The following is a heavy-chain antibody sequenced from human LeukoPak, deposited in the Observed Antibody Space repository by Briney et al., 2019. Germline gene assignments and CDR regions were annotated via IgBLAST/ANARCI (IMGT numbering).Heavy chain of an antibody. CDR3: ARAGSYDFWSGYDFIVDY. Sequence: GASVKVSCKASGYTFTSYGISWVRQAPGQGLEWMGWISAYNGNTNYAQKLQGRVTMTTDTSTSTAYMELRSLRSDDTAVYYCARAGSYDFWSGYDFIVDYWGQGTLVTVSS. CDR2: ISAYNGNT. D-gene: IGHD3-3*01. V-gene: IGHV1-18*01. CDR1: GYTFTSYG. J-gene: IGHJ4*02.